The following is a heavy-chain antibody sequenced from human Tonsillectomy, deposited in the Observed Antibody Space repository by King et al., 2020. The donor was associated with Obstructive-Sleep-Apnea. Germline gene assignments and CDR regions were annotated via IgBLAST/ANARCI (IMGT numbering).Heavy chain of an antibody. V-gene: IGHV3-15*01. D-gene: IGHD6-19*01. CDR3: TTDCVVSSVWCGPFHY. CDR1: GFTFSNAW. Sequence: VQLVESGGGLVKPGGSLRLSCAASGFTFSNAWMTWVRQAPGKGLEWVGRIKKNANGETPDYAAPVKGRFTISRDDSKDTLYLQMNSLKSEDTAMYYCTTDCVVSSVWCGPFHYWGQGALVTVSS. J-gene: IGHJ4*02. CDR2: IKKNANGETP.